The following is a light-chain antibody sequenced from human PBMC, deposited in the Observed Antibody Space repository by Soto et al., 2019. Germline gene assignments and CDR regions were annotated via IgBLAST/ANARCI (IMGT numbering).Light chain of an antibody. CDR2: ANN. J-gene: IGLJ3*02. CDR1: SSNIGNNI. CDR3: ATWHDSLNSVM. Sequence: QSVLTQPPSASGAPGQEVTISCSGSSSNIGNNIVNWYRHVPGTAPKLLIFANNHRPSGVPDRLSASKSGTSASLAISGLQSEDEADYYCATWHDSLNSVMFGGGTQLTVL. V-gene: IGLV1-44*01.